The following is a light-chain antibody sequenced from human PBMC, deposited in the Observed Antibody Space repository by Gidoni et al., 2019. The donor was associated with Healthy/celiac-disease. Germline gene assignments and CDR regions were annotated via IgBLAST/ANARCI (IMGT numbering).Light chain of an antibody. J-gene: IGKJ4*01. Sequence: DIVMPQSPYSLAVSLGERATINCKSSQSVLYSSNNKSYLAWYQQKPGQPPKLLIYWASTRESGVPDRFSGSGPGTDFTLTIGRLQAEDVAVYYCQQYYSPPLTFGGXTKVEIK. CDR3: QQYYSPPLT. CDR1: QSVLYSSNNKSY. CDR2: WAS. V-gene: IGKV4-1*01.